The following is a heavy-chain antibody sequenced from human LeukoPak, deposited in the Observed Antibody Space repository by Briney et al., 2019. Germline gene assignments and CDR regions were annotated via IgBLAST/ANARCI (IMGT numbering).Heavy chain of an antibody. CDR2: ISSSSSHI. Sequence: GGSLRLSCAASGFTFSSYSMNWVRQAPGKGLEWVSSISSSSSHIYYADSVKGRFTISRDNAKNSLYLQMNSLRAEDTAVYYCARDGGLYDSSGYFDYWGQGTLVTVSS. V-gene: IGHV3-21*01. D-gene: IGHD3-22*01. CDR1: GFTFSSYS. J-gene: IGHJ4*02. CDR3: ARDGGLYDSSGYFDY.